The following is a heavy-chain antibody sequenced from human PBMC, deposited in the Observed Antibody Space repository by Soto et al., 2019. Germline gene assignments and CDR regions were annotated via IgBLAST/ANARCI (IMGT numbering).Heavy chain of an antibody. D-gene: IGHD6-13*01. CDR1: GGSVSSGSYY. CDR3: ARDDDSSSWPNEFDY. Sequence: SETLSLTCTVSGGSVSSGSYYWSWIRQPPGKGLEWIGYIYYSGSTNYNPSLKSRVTISVDTSKNQFSLKLSSVTAADTAVYYCARDDDSSSWPNEFDYWGQGTLVTVSS. V-gene: IGHV4-61*01. J-gene: IGHJ4*02. CDR2: IYYSGST.